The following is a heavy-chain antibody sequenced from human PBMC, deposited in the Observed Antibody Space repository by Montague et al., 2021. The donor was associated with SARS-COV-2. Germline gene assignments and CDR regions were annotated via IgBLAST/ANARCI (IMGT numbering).Heavy chain of an antibody. J-gene: IGHJ4*02. CDR3: ARVAGGYYDYSSAYFDY. V-gene: IGHV4-34*01. D-gene: IGHD3-22*01. CDR2: INKSGST. CDR1: GGSISGYY. Sequence: SETLSLTCAVSGGSISGYYWSWIRQPPGEGLEWIGEINKSGSTNYNPSLKSRVTLSVDTSKKQFSLKLSSLTAADTAVYYCARVAGGYYDYSSAYFDYWGQGSLVTVSS.